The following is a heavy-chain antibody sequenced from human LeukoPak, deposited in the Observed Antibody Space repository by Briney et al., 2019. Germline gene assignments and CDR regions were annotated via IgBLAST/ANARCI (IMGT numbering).Heavy chain of an antibody. J-gene: IGHJ4*02. CDR3: AKGVRSVQGGYYFDY. CDR1: GFTFDDYA. Sequence: GGSLRLSCAASGFTFDDYAMHWVRQAPGKGLEWVSLISWDGGSTYYADSVKGRFTISRDNSKNSLYLQMNSLRAEDTALYYCAKGVRSVQGGYYFDYWGQGTLVTVSS. CDR2: ISWDGGST. D-gene: IGHD3-10*01. V-gene: IGHV3-43D*03.